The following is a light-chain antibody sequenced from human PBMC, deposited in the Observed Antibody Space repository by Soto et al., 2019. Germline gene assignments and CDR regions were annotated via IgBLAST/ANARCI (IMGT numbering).Light chain of an antibody. V-gene: IGKV3-15*01. Sequence: EIGMTQSPATLSVSPGERATLSCRASQSVYNNLAWYQQNPGQAPRLLIYSTSTRATGIPARFSGSGSGTEFTLTISSLQSEDFAVYYCQQYSDWPRTFGGGTKVEIK. CDR3: QQYSDWPRT. J-gene: IGKJ4*01. CDR1: QSVYNN. CDR2: STS.